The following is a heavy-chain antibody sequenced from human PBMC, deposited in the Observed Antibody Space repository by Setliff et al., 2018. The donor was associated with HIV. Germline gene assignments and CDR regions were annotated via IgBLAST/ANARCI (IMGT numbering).Heavy chain of an antibody. CDR2: ITSCNGNT. CDR1: GYTFSNYG. Sequence: ASVKVSCKASGYTFSNYGITWVRQAPGQGLEWMGWITSCNGNTNYAKKFKGRVTMTTDTSTSIAYMELKSLRSEDTAVYYCARDHHSGRGSNFPWYSDLWGRGTLVTVSS. J-gene: IGHJ2*01. D-gene: IGHD1-26*01. CDR3: ARDHHSGRGSNFPWYSDL. V-gene: IGHV1-18*01.